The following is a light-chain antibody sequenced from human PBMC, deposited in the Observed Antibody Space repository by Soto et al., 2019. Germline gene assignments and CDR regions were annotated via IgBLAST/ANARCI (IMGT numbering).Light chain of an antibody. J-gene: IGKJ1*01. Sequence: EVVMTQSPDSLSVSPGERATLSCRASQSVSSNLAWYQQKLGQAPRLLIYGASTRATGISARFSGSGSGTEFTLTISSLQSEDFAVYYCQQYNNWPLFGQGTKVEIK. CDR1: QSVSSN. V-gene: IGKV3-15*01. CDR2: GAS. CDR3: QQYNNWPL.